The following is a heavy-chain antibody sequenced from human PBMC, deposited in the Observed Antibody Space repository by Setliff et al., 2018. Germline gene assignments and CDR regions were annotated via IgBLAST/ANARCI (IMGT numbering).Heavy chain of an antibody. D-gene: IGHD4-4*01. CDR2: MYYSGKT. CDR3: SRGPSKVQFDT. Sequence: SETLSLTCTVSGGYIARSYFYWGWIRQSPGKGLEWIGTMYYSGKTFYMPSLQSRVTISADTSTNQLSLKLSSVTAADTAVYHCSRGPSKVQFDTWGRGIPVTVSS. V-gene: IGHV4-39*01. CDR1: GGYIARSYFY. J-gene: IGHJ5*02.